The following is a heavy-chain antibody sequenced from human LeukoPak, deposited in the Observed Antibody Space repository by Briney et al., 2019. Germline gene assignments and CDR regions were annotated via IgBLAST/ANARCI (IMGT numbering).Heavy chain of an antibody. D-gene: IGHD1-26*01. V-gene: IGHV4-39*07. J-gene: IGHJ5*02. CDR2: IYYSGST. CDR1: GGSISSSSYY. CDR3: ARDRAEWELLSGWFDP. Sequence: SETLSLTCTVSGGSISSSSYYWGWIRQPPGKGLEWIGSIYYSGSTYYNPSLKSRVTISVDTSKNQFSLKLSPVTAADTAVYYCARDRAEWELLSGWFDPWGQGTLVTVSS.